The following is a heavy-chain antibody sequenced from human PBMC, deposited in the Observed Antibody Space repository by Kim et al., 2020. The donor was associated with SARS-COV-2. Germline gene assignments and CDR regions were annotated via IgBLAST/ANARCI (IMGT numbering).Heavy chain of an antibody. CDR3: ASAARSGSYSFAFDI. D-gene: IGHD1-26*01. V-gene: IGHV4-4*02. Sequence: SETLSLTCAVSGGSISSSNWWSWVRQPPGKGLEWIGEIYHSGSTNYNPSLKSRVTISVDKSKNQFSLKLSSVTAADTAVYYCASAARSGSYSFAFDIWGQGTMVTVSS. CDR1: GGSISSSNW. CDR2: IYHSGST. J-gene: IGHJ3*02.